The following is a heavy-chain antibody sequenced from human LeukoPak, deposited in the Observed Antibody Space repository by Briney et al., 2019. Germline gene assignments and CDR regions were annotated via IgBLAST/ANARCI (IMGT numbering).Heavy chain of an antibody. Sequence: GGSLRLSCAASGFTFSNAWMSWVRQAPGKGLEWVGRIKSKTDGGTTDYAAPVKGRFTISRDDSKNTLYLQMNSLKTEDTAVYYCTTGVGWFGEYAFDIWGQGTMVTVSS. J-gene: IGHJ3*02. CDR1: GFTFSNAW. D-gene: IGHD3-10*01. CDR2: IKSKTDGGTT. CDR3: TTGVGWFGEYAFDI. V-gene: IGHV3-15*01.